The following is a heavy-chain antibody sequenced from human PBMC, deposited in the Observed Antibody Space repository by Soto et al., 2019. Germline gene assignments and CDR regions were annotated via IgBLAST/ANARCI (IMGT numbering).Heavy chain of an antibody. J-gene: IGHJ6*03. CDR1: GFTFRSYA. D-gene: IGHD6-19*01. Sequence: GGSLRLSCAASGFTFRSYAMSWVRQAPGKGLEWVSAISGSGGSKYYADSVKGRFTISRDNSKNTLYLQMNSLRAEDTAVYYCAKGITGPYSSGWRNYYYYYMDVWGKGTTVTVSS. CDR2: ISGSGGSK. V-gene: IGHV3-23*01. CDR3: AKGITGPYSSGWRNYYYYYMDV.